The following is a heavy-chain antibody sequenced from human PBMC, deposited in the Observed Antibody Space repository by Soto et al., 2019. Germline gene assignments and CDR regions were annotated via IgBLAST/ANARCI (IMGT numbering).Heavy chain of an antibody. Sequence: EVQLVESGGGLVQPGRSLRLSCAASGFTFDDYAMHWVRQVPGKGLEWVSGINWNSGSIGYADSVKGRFDISRDNAKNSLHLQMNSLRGEDTAFYYRVKDVSINWYSGHFRHWGQGTLVTVSS. J-gene: IGHJ1*01. V-gene: IGHV3-9*01. CDR2: INWNSGSI. CDR1: GFTFDDYA. CDR3: VKDVSINWYSGHFRH. D-gene: IGHD6-13*01.